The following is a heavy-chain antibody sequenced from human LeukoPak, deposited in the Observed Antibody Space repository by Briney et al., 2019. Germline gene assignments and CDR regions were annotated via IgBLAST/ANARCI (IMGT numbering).Heavy chain of an antibody. Sequence: PGGSLRLSCAASGFTFSSYAMHWVRQAPGKGLEWVAVISYDGSNKYYADSVKGRFTISRDNSKNTLCLQMNSLRAEDTAVYYCVKMQHYGSYPPYWGQGTLVTVSS. CDR2: ISYDGSNK. D-gene: IGHD1-26*01. J-gene: IGHJ4*02. CDR3: VKMQHYGSYPPY. V-gene: IGHV3-30*04. CDR1: GFTFSSYA.